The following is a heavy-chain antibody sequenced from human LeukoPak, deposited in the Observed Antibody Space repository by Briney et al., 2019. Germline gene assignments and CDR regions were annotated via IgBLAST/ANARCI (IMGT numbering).Heavy chain of an antibody. Sequence: GGSLRLSCAASGFTFSGSDIHWVRQASGKGLEWVGHIRSKTNNYATADAASVKGRFTFSRDDSKNTAYIQMNSLKTEDTAVYYCTRHNYDRSGYGAFDIWGQGTVVTVSS. J-gene: IGHJ3*02. CDR2: IRSKTNNYAT. CDR1: GFTFSGSD. CDR3: TRHNYDRSGYGAFDI. D-gene: IGHD3-22*01. V-gene: IGHV3-73*01.